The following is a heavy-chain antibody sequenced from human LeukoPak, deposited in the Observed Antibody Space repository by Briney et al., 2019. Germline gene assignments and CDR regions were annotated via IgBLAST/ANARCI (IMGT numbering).Heavy chain of an antibody. CDR3: ARFAAGSTYYDSSGYYSRAFDI. Sequence: ASVKVSCKASGYTFTGYYMHWVRQAPGQGLEWMGWINPNSGGTNYAQKFQGRVTTTRDTSISTAYMELSRLRSDDTAVYYCARFAAGSTYYDSSGYYSRAFDIWGQGTMVTVSS. D-gene: IGHD3-22*01. CDR1: GYTFTGYY. V-gene: IGHV1-2*02. J-gene: IGHJ3*02. CDR2: INPNSGGT.